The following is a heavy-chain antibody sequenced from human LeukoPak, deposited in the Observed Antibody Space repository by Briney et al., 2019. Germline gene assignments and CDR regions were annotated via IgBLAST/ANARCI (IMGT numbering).Heavy chain of an antibody. CDR2: INPSGGST. D-gene: IGHD1-26*01. J-gene: IGHJ4*02. V-gene: IGHV1-46*03. CDR3: ARAKEIVGATSSFDY. Sequence: ASVKVSCKASGYTFTSYYMHWVRQAPGQGLEWMGIINPSGGSTSYAQKFQGRVTMTRDTSTSTVYMELSSLRSEDTAVYYCARAKEIVGATSSFDYWGQGTLVTVPS. CDR1: GYTFTSYY.